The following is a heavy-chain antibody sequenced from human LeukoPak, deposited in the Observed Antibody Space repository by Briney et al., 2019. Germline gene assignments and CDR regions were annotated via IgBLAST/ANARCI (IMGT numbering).Heavy chain of an antibody. CDR2: INPNSGGT. Sequence: ASVKVSCKASGYTFTGYYMHWVRQAPGQGLEWMGWINPNSGGTNYAQKFQGRVTMTRDTSISTAYMALSRLRSDDTAVYYCARVPYYYDSSGYYPTTTLDYWGQGTLVTVSS. V-gene: IGHV1-2*02. CDR1: GYTFTGYY. J-gene: IGHJ4*02. D-gene: IGHD3-22*01. CDR3: ARVPYYYDSSGYYPTTTLDY.